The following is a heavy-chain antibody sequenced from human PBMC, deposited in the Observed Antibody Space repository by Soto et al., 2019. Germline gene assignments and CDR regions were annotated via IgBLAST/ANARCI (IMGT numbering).Heavy chain of an antibody. Sequence: ASVKVSCKASGYTFTSYYMHWVRQAPGQGLEWMGIINPSGGSTSYAQKFQGRVTMTRDTSTSTVYMELSSLRSEDTAVYYCARGFRDCSGGSCYSGAFDIWGQGTMVTVSS. CDR1: GYTFTSYY. CDR2: INPSGGST. D-gene: IGHD2-15*01. J-gene: IGHJ3*02. V-gene: IGHV1-46*03. CDR3: ARGFRDCSGGSCYSGAFDI.